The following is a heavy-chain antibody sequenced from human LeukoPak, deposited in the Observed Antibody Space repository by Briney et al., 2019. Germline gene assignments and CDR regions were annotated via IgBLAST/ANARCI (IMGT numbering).Heavy chain of an antibody. V-gene: IGHV4-59*01. CDR2: IYYSGST. J-gene: IGHJ4*02. CDR1: GGSLVSYY. CDR3: ARMSVSSGWGYFDY. D-gene: IGHD6-19*01. Sequence: SETLSLTCTVCGGSLVSYYWTWIRQPPGKGLEWIGYIYYSGSTNYNPSLKSRVTISLDTSKNQFSLKLSSVTAADTAVYYCARMSVSSGWGYFDYWGQGTLVTASS.